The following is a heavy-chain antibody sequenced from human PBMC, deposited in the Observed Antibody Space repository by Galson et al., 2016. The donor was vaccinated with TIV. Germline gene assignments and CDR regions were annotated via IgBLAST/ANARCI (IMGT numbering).Heavy chain of an antibody. CDR2: IYDDGST. D-gene: IGHD2-21*01. CDR1: GLIVTSNS. J-gene: IGHJ6*02. Sequence: SLRLSCAASGLIVTSNSMTWVRQAPGKGLEWVALIYDDGSTIYADSVKGRFTISRDNSKNMLYLQMTSLRADDTAFYYCARDRRHCGNECYLRYYHGMDVWGQGTTVTVSS. V-gene: IGHV3-66*02. CDR3: ARDRRHCGNECYLRYYHGMDV.